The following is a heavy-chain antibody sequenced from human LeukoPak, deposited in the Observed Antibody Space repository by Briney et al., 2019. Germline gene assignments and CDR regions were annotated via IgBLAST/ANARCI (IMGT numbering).Heavy chain of an antibody. CDR3: ARLGYCSGGSCYTRELSSFDP. CDR1: GGSISSSSYY. D-gene: IGHD2-15*01. V-gene: IGHV4-39*02. Sequence: SVTLSLTCTVSGGSISSSSYYWGWIRQPPGKGLEWIGSIYYTGGSTYYNPSLKSRVTISVDTSKNHFSLKLSSVTAADTAVYYCARLGYCSGGSCYTRELSSFDPWGQGTLVTVSS. CDR2: IYYTGGST. J-gene: IGHJ5*02.